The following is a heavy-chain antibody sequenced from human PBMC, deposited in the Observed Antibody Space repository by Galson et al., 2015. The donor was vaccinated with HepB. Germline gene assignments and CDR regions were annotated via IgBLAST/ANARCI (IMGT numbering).Heavy chain of an antibody. Sequence: KGLEWVSGIGGSGGTTYYADSVKGRFAISRDSSKNTLYLQMNSLSAADSAVYYCARTTSLRYDAFDIWGQGTMVTVSS. V-gene: IGHV3-23*01. CDR3: ARTTSLRYDAFDI. J-gene: IGHJ3*02. D-gene: IGHD2-2*02. CDR2: IGGSGGTT.